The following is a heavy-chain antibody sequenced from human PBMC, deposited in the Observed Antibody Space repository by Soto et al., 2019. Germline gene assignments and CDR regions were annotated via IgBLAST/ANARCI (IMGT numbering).Heavy chain of an antibody. CDR1: GFTFSSYA. CDR3: ARDEGESSSQVAGYYYGMDV. Sequence: GGSLRLSCAASGFTFSSYAMHWVRQAPGKGLEWVAVISYDGSNKYYADSVKGRFTISRDNSKNTLYLQMNSLRAEDTAVYYCARDEGESSSQVAGYYYGMDVWGQGTTVTVSS. D-gene: IGHD6-13*01. J-gene: IGHJ6*02. CDR2: ISYDGSNK. V-gene: IGHV3-30-3*01.